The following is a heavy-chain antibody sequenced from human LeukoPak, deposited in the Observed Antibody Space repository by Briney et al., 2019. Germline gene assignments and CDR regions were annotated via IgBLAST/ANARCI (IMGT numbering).Heavy chain of an antibody. CDR1: GFTFSSYW. J-gene: IGHJ4*02. D-gene: IGHD2-2*01. CDR2: INSDGTST. Sequence: PGGSLRLSCAASGFTFSSYWMHWVRQAPGKGLVWVSRINSDGTSTSHADSVKGRLTISRDNAKKTLYLQMNSLRVEDTAVYYCAKDRMKWRVAAASIEYWGRGTLVTVST. V-gene: IGHV3-74*01. CDR3: AKDRMKWRVAAASIEY.